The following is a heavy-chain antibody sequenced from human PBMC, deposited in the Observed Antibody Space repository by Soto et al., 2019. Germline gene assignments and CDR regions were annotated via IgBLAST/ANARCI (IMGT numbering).Heavy chain of an antibody. CDR1: GGSFSGYY. CDR2: INHSGST. D-gene: IGHD3-10*01. V-gene: IGHV4-34*01. CDR3: ATRLYGSGSYLVY. J-gene: IGHJ4*02. Sequence: PSETLSLTCAVYGGSFSGYYWSWIRQPPGKGLEWIGEINHSGSTNYNPSLKSRVTISVDTSKNQFSLKLSSVTAADTAVYYCATRLYGSGSYLVYWGQGTLVTVSS.